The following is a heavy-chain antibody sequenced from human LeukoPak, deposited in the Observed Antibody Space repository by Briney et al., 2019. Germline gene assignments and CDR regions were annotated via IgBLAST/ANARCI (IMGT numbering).Heavy chain of an antibody. CDR1: GLTISSNY. V-gene: IGHV3-53*05. D-gene: IGHD3-3*02. CDR3: AREISRTGAFDV. Sequence: GGSLRLSCAASGLTISSNYMSWVRQAPGKGLEWVSVIYSGGSTYYADSVKGRFTISRDNSKNTLYLQMNSLRAEDTAVYYCAREISRTGAFDVWGQGTMVTVSS. CDR2: IYSGGST. J-gene: IGHJ3*01.